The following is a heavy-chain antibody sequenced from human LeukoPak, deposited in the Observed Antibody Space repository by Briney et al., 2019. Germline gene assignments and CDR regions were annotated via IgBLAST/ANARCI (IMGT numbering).Heavy chain of an antibody. CDR1: GRSISNYY. V-gene: IGHV4-59*01. CDR2: INYSGRS. CDR3: AGRQHIVVLTATRGDFDI. Sequence: PSETLSLTCTVSGRSISNYYWSWIRQPPGKGLEWIGYINYSGRSNYNPSLKGRVTMSLDTSKDQFSLKLNSLTAADTAVYYCAGRQHIVVLTATRGDFDIWGQGTMVTVSS. D-gene: IGHD2-21*02. J-gene: IGHJ3*02.